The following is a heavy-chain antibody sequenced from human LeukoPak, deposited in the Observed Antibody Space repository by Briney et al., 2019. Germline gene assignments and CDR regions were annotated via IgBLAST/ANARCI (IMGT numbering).Heavy chain of an antibody. V-gene: IGHV4-59*08. D-gene: IGHD4-17*01. J-gene: IGHJ4*02. CDR2: IYHDGRT. CDR1: GASLSRYY. CDR3: ARHGFGDYDFDY. Sequence: SETLSLTCTVSGASLSRYYWSWIRQPPGKGLEWIGYIYHDGRTHYNPSLKSQVTTSMDASKNQFSLKLSSVTAADTAVYYCARHGFGDYDFDYWGQGILVTVSS.